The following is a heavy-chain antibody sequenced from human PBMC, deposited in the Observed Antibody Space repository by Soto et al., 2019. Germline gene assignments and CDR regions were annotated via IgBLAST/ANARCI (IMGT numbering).Heavy chain of an antibody. CDR2: IYWDDDK. CDR3: AHSLIGYYYDSSGSNWFDP. CDR1: GFSLSTSGVG. V-gene: IGHV2-5*02. J-gene: IGHJ5*02. Sequence: QITLKESGPPLVKPTQTLTLTCTFSGFSLSTSGVGVGWIRQPPGKALEWLALIYWDDDKRYSPSLKSRLTTTTDTSKNQVVLTMTNMDPVDTATYYCAHSLIGYYYDSSGSNWFDPWGQGTLVTVSS. D-gene: IGHD3-22*01.